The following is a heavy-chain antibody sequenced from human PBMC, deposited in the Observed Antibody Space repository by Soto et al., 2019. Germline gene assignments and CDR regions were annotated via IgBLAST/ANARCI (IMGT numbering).Heavy chain of an antibody. J-gene: IGHJ4*02. V-gene: IGHV4-4*02. CDR1: GGSVSSINC. CDR3: ARGQKRTVIVVAPAASPLDY. Sequence: SETLSLTCAISGGSVSSINCWCRVSQPPGEGLQGIVGIYHRGSTNYNTSLMSRVTISVDKSKNQFSLKLMTLTAADKDEYYCARGQKRTVIVVAPAASPLDYWGQGTLVTVS. D-gene: IGHD2-2*01. CDR2: IYHRGST.